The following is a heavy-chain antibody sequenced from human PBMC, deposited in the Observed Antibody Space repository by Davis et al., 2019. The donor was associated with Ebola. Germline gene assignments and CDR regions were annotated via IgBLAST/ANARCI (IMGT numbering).Heavy chain of an antibody. CDR2: INPNDGST. D-gene: IGHD5-18*01. CDR3: ARSVRGYSHDAIDI. V-gene: IGHV1-46*01. CDR1: GGTFSSYA. J-gene: IGHJ3*02. Sequence: AASVKVSCKASGGTFSSYAISWVRQAPGQGLEWMGLINPNDGSTSYAQNFLDRVTMTRDTSTRTVYMELNSLRSGDTAVYYCARSVRGYSHDAIDIWGQGTVVSVSS.